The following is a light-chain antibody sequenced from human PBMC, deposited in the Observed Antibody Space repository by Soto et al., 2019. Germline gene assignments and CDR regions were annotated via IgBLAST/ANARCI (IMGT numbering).Light chain of an antibody. J-gene: IGKJ4*01. CDR3: QQYKHWPLT. V-gene: IGKV3-15*01. CDR1: QGLGTN. CDR2: AAS. Sequence: EVVTPQFPATLSVSLGERATLSCRASQGLGTNLAWYQQKPGQAPRLPIYAASTRATGVPGRVSGRWARTEFTLTISSLQSEEFPVYDGQQYKHWPLTFGGGTKVDI.